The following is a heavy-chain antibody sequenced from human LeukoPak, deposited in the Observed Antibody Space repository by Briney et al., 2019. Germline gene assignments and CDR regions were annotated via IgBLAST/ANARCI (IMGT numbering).Heavy chain of an antibody. V-gene: IGHV3-23*01. J-gene: IGHJ6*02. D-gene: IGHD2/OR15-2a*01. CDR1: GFTFSSYA. CDR3: ARIATPQRVYGMDV. CDR2: ISGSGGST. Sequence: PGGSLRLSCAASGFTFSSYAMSWVRQAPGKGLEWVSAISGSGGSTYYADSVKGRFTISRDNSKNTLYLQMNSLRAEDTAVYYCARIATPQRVYGMDVWGQGTTVTVSS.